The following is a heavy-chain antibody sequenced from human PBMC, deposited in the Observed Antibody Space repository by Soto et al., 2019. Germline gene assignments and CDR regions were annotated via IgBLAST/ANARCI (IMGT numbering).Heavy chain of an antibody. CDR2: ITSGGGTT. CDR3: AKVGSPYHTNYFDY. Sequence: PGGSLRLSCAASRITFSTCAMSWVRQAPGKGLEWVAGITSGGGTTYLADSVKGRFTISRDNSKNTLFLQMNSLRAEDTATYYCAKVGSPYHTNYFDYWGQGTLVTVSS. V-gene: IGHV3-23*01. CDR1: RITFSTCA. J-gene: IGHJ4*02. D-gene: IGHD1-1*01.